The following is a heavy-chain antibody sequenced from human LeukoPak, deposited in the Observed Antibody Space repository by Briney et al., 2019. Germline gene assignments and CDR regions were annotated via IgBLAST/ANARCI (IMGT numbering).Heavy chain of an antibody. Sequence: GGSLRLSCAASGFTFSSYAMSWVRQAPGKGLEWVSAISGSGGSTYYADSVKGRFTISRDNSKNTLYLQMNSLKASDTAMYYCARQDILTGYPDYWGQGTLVTVSS. J-gene: IGHJ4*02. D-gene: IGHD3-9*01. CDR2: ISGSGGST. CDR3: ARQDILTGYPDY. V-gene: IGHV3-23*01. CDR1: GFTFSSYA.